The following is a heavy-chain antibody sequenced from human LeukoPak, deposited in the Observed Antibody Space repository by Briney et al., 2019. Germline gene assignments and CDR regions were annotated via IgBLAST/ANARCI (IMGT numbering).Heavy chain of an antibody. V-gene: IGHV1-69*05. CDR1: GGTFRTYA. J-gene: IGHJ6*03. CDR2: ILPIFGTV. CDR3: ARGGAARTPWGGVHHYYMDV. Sequence: SVKVSCKASGGTFRTYAITWVRQAPGQGLEWMGGILPIFGTVNYAQKFQGRVTITTDESTSTAYMELRSLRSDDTAVYYCARGGAARTPWGGVHHYYMDVWGKGTTVTVSS. D-gene: IGHD3-16*01.